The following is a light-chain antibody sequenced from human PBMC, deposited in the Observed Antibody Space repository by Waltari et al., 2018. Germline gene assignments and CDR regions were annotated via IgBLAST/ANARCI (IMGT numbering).Light chain of an antibody. J-gene: IGKJ1*01. CDR1: QRVSNTY. CDR2: DAD. Sequence: DIVLTQSPGTLSLSAGDRATLSCRANQRVSNTYLAWYQQKPGQAPRLLLYDADTRATGIPDRFSCSWSGTEFTLTITRLEPEDFGVYYCQQYGSSPGFGQGTKVEIK. CDR3: QQYGSSPG. V-gene: IGKV3-20*01.